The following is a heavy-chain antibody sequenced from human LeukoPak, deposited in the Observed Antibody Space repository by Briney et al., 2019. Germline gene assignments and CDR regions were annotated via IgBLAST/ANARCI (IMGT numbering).Heavy chain of an antibody. J-gene: IGHJ4*02. CDR2: ISGSGGST. CDR1: GFTFSSYA. V-gene: IGHV3-23*01. CDR3: AKDVSYSTTPREFDY. Sequence: QAGGSLRLSCAASGFTFSSYAMSWVRQAPGKGLEWVSAISGSGGSTYYADSVKGRFTISRGNSKNTLYLQMNSLRAEDTAVYYCAKDVSYSTTPREFDYWGQGTLVTVSS. D-gene: IGHD2/OR15-2a*01.